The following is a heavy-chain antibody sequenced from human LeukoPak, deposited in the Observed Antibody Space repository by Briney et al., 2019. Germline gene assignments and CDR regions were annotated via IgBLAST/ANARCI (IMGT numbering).Heavy chain of an antibody. CDR2: INNGGSAT. J-gene: IGHJ4*02. Sequence: PAGSLRPSCAASGFSFKNYEMNWVRQAPGEGLEWISYINNGGSATYYADSVKGRFTISRDDARNSLYLQINRLRADDTAFYYCARDSGFCVDSTCHDFDSWGQGTLATVTS. D-gene: IGHD2-21*01. CDR1: GFSFKNYE. CDR3: ARDSGFCVDSTCHDFDS. V-gene: IGHV3-48*03.